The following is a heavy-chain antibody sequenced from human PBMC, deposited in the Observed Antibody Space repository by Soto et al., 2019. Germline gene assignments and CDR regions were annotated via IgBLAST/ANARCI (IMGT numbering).Heavy chain of an antibody. CDR2: ISSSSSYI. D-gene: IGHD3-22*01. Sequence: EVQLVESGGGLVKPGGSLRLSCAASGFTFSSYSMNWVRQAPGKGLEWVSSISSSSSYIYYADSVKGRFTISRDNAKNSLYLQMNSLRAEDTAVYYCAREGGDGFDYYDSSGSPDYWGQGTLVTVSS. J-gene: IGHJ4*02. CDR3: AREGGDGFDYYDSSGSPDY. V-gene: IGHV3-21*01. CDR1: GFTFSSYS.